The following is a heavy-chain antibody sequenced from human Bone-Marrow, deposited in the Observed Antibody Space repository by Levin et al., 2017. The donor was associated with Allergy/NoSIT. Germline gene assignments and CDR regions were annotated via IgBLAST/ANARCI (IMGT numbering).Heavy chain of an antibody. CDR3: AKDFSYVSSGYYGAFDY. CDR1: GFSFDDYA. D-gene: IGHD3-22*01. CDR2: ISWNSGSR. V-gene: IGHV3-9*01. Sequence: LSLTCAASGFSFDDYAMHWVRQAPGKGLEWVSGISWNSGSRGYADSVKGRFTISRDNAKNSLYLQMNSLRAEDTALYYCAKDFSYVSSGYYGAFDYWGQGTLVTVSS. J-gene: IGHJ4*02.